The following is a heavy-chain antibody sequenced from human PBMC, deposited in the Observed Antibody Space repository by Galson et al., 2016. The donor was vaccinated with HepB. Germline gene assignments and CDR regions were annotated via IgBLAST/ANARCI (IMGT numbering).Heavy chain of an antibody. V-gene: IGHV3-7*03. D-gene: IGHD3-10*01. Sequence: SLRLSCAGSGFTFSGFWMNWVRQAPGKGLEWVANIKQDGSESYFVDSVRGRFTLSRDNARSSMYLQMNSLRAEDTAVYYCAKTLGGATGSFWYFDLWGRGALVSVSS. CDR1: GFTFSGFW. CDR2: IKQDGSES. J-gene: IGHJ2*01. CDR3: AKTLGGATGSFWYFDL.